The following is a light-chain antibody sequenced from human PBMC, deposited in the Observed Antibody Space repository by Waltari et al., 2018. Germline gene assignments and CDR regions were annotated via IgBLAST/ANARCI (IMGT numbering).Light chain of an antibody. Sequence: EIVLTQSPGSLSLSPGERATLSCRASQSVDNTYLAWYQKNPGQAPRLLIFAASSRATGIPDRFSGGGSGTDFTLTISRLEPEDFAVYYCHHYGGSLPNTFGQGTKLEIK. CDR1: QSVDNTY. V-gene: IGKV3-20*01. CDR3: HHYGGSLPNT. CDR2: AAS. J-gene: IGKJ2*01.